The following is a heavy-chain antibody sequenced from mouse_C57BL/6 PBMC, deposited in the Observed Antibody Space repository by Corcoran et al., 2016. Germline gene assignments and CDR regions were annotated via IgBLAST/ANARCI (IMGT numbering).Heavy chain of an antibody. V-gene: IGHV1-80*01. CDR1: GYAFSSYW. CDR2: IYPGDGDT. CDR3: ARDKGITTVVAPFAY. J-gene: IGHJ3*01. Sequence: QVQLQQSGAELVKPGASVKISCKASGYAFSSYWMNWVKQRPGKGLEWIGQIYPGDGDTNYNGKFKGKATLTADKSSSTAYMQLSSLTSEDSAVYFCARDKGITTVVAPFAYWGQGTLVTVSA. D-gene: IGHD1-1*01.